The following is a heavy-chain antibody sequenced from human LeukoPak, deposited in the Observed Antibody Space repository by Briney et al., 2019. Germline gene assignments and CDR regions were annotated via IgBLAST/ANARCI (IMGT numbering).Heavy chain of an antibody. CDR1: GYTFTNYW. D-gene: IGHD3-22*01. J-gene: IGHJ4*02. Sequence: GESLKISCKASGYTFTNYWIGWVRQMPGKGLEWMGVIYLGDSDTRYSPSFQGQVTISADKSISTAYLQWSSLKASDTAMYYCARRGGYFYLDYWGQGTLVTVSS. CDR2: IYLGDSDT. CDR3: ARRGGYFYLDY. V-gene: IGHV5-51*01.